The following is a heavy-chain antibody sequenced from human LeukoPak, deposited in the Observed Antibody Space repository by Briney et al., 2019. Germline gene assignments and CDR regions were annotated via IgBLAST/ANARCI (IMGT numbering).Heavy chain of an antibody. CDR2: INHIGST. D-gene: IGHD6-19*01. J-gene: IGHJ4*02. CDR3: ARSGGIAVAAFDY. CDR1: GGSFNDYY. Sequence: SETLSLTCAVYGGSFNDYYWSWIRQPPGKGLEWIGEINHIGSTNYNPPLKSRVTISVDPSMNQFSLKLSSVTAADTAVYYCARSGGIAVAAFDYWGQGTLVTVSS. V-gene: IGHV4-34*01.